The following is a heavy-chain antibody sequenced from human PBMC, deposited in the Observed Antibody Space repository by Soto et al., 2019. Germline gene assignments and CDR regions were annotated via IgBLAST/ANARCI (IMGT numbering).Heavy chain of an antibody. V-gene: IGHV3-23*01. CDR1: GFTFSSYA. J-gene: IGHJ5*02. Sequence: GGSLRLSCAASGFTFSSYAMSWVRQAPGKGLEWVSAISGSGGSTYYADSVKGRFTISRDNSKNTLYLQMNSLRAEDTAVYYCAKDRAGIINKNCFDPWGQGTLVTVSS. D-gene: IGHD6-13*01. CDR3: AKDRAGIINKNCFDP. CDR2: ISGSGGST.